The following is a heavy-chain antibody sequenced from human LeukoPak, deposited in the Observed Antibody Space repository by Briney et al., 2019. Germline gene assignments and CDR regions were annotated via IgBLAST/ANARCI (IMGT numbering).Heavy chain of an antibody. Sequence: ASVKVSCKASGYTFTNYAMNWVRQAPGQGLEWVGWINTNTGNPTYAQGFTGRFVFSLDTSASTAYLQISSLKAEDTAIYYCARMNRYDSNYGMDVWGQGTTVTVSS. CDR2: INTNTGNP. V-gene: IGHV7-4-1*02. CDR1: GYTFTNYA. J-gene: IGHJ6*02. D-gene: IGHD3-22*01. CDR3: ARMNRYDSNYGMDV.